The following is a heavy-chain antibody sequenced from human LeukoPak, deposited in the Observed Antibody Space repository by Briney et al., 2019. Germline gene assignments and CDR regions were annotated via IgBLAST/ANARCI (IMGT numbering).Heavy chain of an antibody. CDR3: ARETFGGTALDI. CDR1: GFSFPNYW. D-gene: IGHD3-10*01. CDR2: IYPEDSDT. Sequence: GESLKISCKGSGFSFPNYWIGWVRQMPGKGLEWMGIIYPEDSDTRYSPSFQGHVTMSADTSIMTAYLHWSSLKASDTAMYYCARETFGGTALDIWGQGTMVTVSS. V-gene: IGHV5-51*01. J-gene: IGHJ3*02.